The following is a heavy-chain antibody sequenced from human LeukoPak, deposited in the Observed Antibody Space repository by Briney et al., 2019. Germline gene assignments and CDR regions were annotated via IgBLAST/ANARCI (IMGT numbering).Heavy chain of an antibody. D-gene: IGHD3-10*01. J-gene: IGHJ4*01. CDR1: GYMFSEHY. CDR3: ATYGSGSGTFFDS. V-gene: IGHV3-11*04. Sequence: GGSLRLSCAASGYMFSEHYMSWIRRTPEKGLEWLSYISHSGSTIYYADSVKGRFTISRDNAKNSLYLQMDSLRAEDTGLYYCATYGSGSGTFFDSWGQGTLVTVSS. CDR2: ISHSGSTI.